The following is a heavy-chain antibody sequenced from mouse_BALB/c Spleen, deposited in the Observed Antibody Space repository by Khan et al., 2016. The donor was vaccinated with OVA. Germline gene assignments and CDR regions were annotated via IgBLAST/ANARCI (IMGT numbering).Heavy chain of an antibody. Sequence: DLVKPGASVKLSCKASGYTFTSYWINWIKQRPGQGLEWIGRISPGSSNAYYNDMFKDKATLTVDTSSNTAYIQLSSLSSEDSAVFFWARGNYYGRSCDTLDYWGQGTSVTVSA. CDR1: GYTFTSYW. D-gene: IGHD1-1*01. J-gene: IGHJ4*01. V-gene: IGHV1S41*01. CDR3: ARGNYYGRSCDTLDY. CDR2: ISPGSSNA.